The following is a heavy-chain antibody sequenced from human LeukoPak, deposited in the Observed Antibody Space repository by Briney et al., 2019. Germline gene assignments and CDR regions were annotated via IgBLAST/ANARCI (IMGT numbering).Heavy chain of an antibody. CDR2: VDPKDGEA. D-gene: IGHD3-3*01. Sequence: ASVTVSCTASGYTFTDYYIHWVQQAPRKGLEWMGRVDPKDGEAIYAEHFQGRVTITADTSTDTASVELSSLRSDDTAVYYCATSGELRLLEWGSVGYWGQGTLVTVSS. V-gene: IGHV1-69-2*01. CDR3: ATSGELRLLEWGSVGY. J-gene: IGHJ4*02. CDR1: GYTFTDYY.